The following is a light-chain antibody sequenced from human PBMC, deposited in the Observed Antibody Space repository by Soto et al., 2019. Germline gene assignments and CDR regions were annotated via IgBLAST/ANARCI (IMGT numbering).Light chain of an antibody. CDR2: GAS. Sequence: EIVLTQSPGTLSLSPGERATLSCRASQSVSSSYLAWYQQKPGQAPRLLIYGASSRATGIPDRFSGSGSGTSCTPTIIIREPEELAVYYCQQYGSSTVTFGQETRLEI. J-gene: IGKJ5*01. CDR1: QSVSSSY. CDR3: QQYGSSTVT. V-gene: IGKV3-20*01.